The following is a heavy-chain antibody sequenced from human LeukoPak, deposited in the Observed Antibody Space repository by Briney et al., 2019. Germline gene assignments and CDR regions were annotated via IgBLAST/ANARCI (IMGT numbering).Heavy chain of an antibody. CDR3: ARHTGGHSSEWKFLWPFLVD. D-gene: IGHD6-19*01. Sequence: GESLKISCKGSGYSFTNYWIGWVRQMPGKGLEWMGMIQPSDSDTRYSPSFQGQVTISVDKSISTAYLQWGSLKASDTAMYYCARHTGGHSSEWKFLWPFLVDWGQGTLVTVSS. J-gene: IGHJ4*02. V-gene: IGHV5-51*01. CDR1: GYSFTNYW. CDR2: IQPSDSDT.